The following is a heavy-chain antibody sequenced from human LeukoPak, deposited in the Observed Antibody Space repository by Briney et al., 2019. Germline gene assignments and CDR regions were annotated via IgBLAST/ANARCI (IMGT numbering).Heavy chain of an antibody. D-gene: IGHD3-10*01. CDR3: ASYYYGSGTSLGY. J-gene: IGHJ4*02. CDR1: GFTFNEYW. Sequence: GGSLRLSCSASGFTFNEYWVTWVRQAPGKGLEWVANINPAASEKYYVGSVKGRFTISRDNAKNSLYLQMNSLRAEDTAVYYCASYYYGSGTSLGYWGQGTLVTVSS. CDR2: INPAASEK. V-gene: IGHV3-7*01.